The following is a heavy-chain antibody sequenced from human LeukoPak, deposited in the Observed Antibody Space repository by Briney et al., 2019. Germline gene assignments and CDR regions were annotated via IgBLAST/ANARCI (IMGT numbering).Heavy chain of an antibody. CDR1: GFTFSSYA. Sequence: PGGSLRLSCAASGFTFSSYAMHWVREAPGKGLEWVAVISYDGRNKYYADSVKGRFTISRDNSKNTLYLQMNSLRAEDTAVYSCARDVYYGSGSRYYFDYWGQGTLVTVSS. D-gene: IGHD3-10*01. V-gene: IGHV3-30*04. CDR3: ARDVYYGSGSRYYFDY. J-gene: IGHJ4*02. CDR2: ISYDGRNK.